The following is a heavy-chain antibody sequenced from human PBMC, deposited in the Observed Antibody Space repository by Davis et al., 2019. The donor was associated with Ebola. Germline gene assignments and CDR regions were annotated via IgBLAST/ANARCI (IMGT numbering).Heavy chain of an antibody. Sequence: ASVKVSCKASGYTFTSYDINWVRQATGQGLEWMGWMNPNSGNTGYAQKFKGRIPMTRNISISTAYMELSSLRSEDTAVYYCARRVGARSGFDYWGQGSLVTVSS. V-gene: IGHV1-8*01. CDR1: GYTFTSYD. D-gene: IGHD1-26*01. CDR2: MNPNSGNT. CDR3: ARRVGARSGFDY. J-gene: IGHJ4*02.